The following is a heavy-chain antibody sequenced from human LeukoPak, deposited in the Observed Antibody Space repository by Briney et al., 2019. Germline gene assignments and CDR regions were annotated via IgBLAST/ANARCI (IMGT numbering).Heavy chain of an antibody. CDR3: GRDRMLIVVVPLPKPNEVFDI. V-gene: IGHV1-69*13. CDR2: IIPIFGTA. CDR1: GGTFSSYA. Sequence: SVKVSCKASGGTFSSYAISWVRQAPGQGLEWMGGIIPIFGTANYAQKFQGRVTITADESTSTAYMELSSLRSEDTAVYYCGRDRMLIVVVPLPKPNEVFDIWAKG. J-gene: IGHJ3*02. D-gene: IGHD2-21*01.